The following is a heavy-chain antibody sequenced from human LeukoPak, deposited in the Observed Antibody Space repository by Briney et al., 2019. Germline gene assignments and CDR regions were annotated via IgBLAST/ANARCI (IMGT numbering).Heavy chain of an antibody. V-gene: IGHV4-59*01. CDR2: IYYSGST. CDR3: ARYIVSYPHDAFDI. J-gene: IGHJ3*02. Sequence: PSETLSLTCTVSGGSISSYYWSWIRQPPGKGLEWIGYIYYSGSTSYNPSLKSRVTISVDTSKKQFSLKLSSVTAADTAFYYCARYIVSYPHDAFDIWGQGAMVTVSS. CDR1: GGSISSYY. D-gene: IGHD1-26*01.